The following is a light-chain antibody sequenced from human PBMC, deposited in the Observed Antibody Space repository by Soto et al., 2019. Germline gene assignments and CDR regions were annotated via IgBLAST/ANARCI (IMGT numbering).Light chain of an antibody. V-gene: IGKV1-5*01. CDR2: DAS. J-gene: IGKJ1*01. Sequence: DIQMTQSPSTLSVSVGDRVTITCRASQSISSWLAWYQQKPGKAPKLLIYDASSLESGVPSRFSSSGSGTEFTLTISSLQPDDFATYYCQQYNSYSWTFGQGTNVDI. CDR1: QSISSW. CDR3: QQYNSYSWT.